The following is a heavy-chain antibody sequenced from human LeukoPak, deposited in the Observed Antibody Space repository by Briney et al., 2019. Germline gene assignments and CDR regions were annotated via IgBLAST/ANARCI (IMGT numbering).Heavy chain of an antibody. CDR1: GFTFSSYA. D-gene: IGHD2-2*01. Sequence: GGSLRLSCAASGFTFSSYAMSWVRQAPGKGLEWVSAISGSGGSTYYAGSVKGRFTISRDNSKNTLYLQMNSLRAEDTAVYYCAKDFFEDCSSTSCPGYFDYWGQGTLVTVSS. CDR2: ISGSGGST. J-gene: IGHJ4*02. CDR3: AKDFFEDCSSTSCPGYFDY. V-gene: IGHV3-23*01.